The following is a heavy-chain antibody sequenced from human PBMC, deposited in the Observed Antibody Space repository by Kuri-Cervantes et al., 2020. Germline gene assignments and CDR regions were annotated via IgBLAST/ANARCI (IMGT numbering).Heavy chain of an antibody. Sequence: GGSLRLSCAASGFTFSSYWMHWVRQAPGKGLVWVSRINSDGRSTSYADSVKGRFTISRDNAKNTLYLQMNSLRAEDTAVYYCARLYSGYDYWFYYFDYWGQGTLVTVSS. D-gene: IGHD5-12*01. V-gene: IGHV3-74*01. CDR1: GFTFSSYW. CDR2: INSDGRST. CDR3: ARLYSGYDYWFYYFDY. J-gene: IGHJ4*02.